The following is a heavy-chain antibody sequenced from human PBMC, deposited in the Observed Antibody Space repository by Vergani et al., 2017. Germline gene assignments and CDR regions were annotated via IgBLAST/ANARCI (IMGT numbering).Heavy chain of an antibody. Sequence: QVQLQESGPGLVEPSETLSLTCAVSGYSIRNGYYWGWTRQPPGKGREWIGSIYHSGSSHYNPSLKSRVPISVDTSKNDFSLKVTSVTAADTAVYYCTRQPQEGASGPPSVPTWGQGISVIVSS. CDR1: GYSIRNGYY. D-gene: IGHD5-12*01. V-gene: IGHV4-38-2*01. CDR3: TRQPQEGASGPPSVPT. J-gene: IGHJ4*02. CDR2: IYHSGSS.